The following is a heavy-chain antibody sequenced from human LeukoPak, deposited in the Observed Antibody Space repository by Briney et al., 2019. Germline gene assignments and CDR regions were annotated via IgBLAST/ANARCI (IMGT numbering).Heavy chain of an antibody. CDR1: GFTVSSNY. CDR3: ARDLNDYYDSSGYHY. V-gene: IGHV3-66*01. CDR2: IYSGGST. Sequence: PGGSLRLSCAASGFTVSSNYMSWVRQAPGKGLEWVSVIYSGGSTYYADSVKGRFTISRDNSKNTLYLQMNSLRAEDTAVYYCARDLNDYYDSSGYHYWGQGTLVTVSS. J-gene: IGHJ4*02. D-gene: IGHD3-22*01.